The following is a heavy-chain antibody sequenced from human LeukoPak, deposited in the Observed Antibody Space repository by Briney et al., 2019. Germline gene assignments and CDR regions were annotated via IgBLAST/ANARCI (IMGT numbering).Heavy chain of an antibody. Sequence: SETLSLTCTVSGGSISSYYWSWIRQPAGKGLEWIGRIYTSGSTNYNPSLKSRVTMSVDTSKNQFSLKLSSVTAADTAVYYCARMDGGDGWLSTYYFDYWGQGTLVTVSS. CDR3: ARMDGGDGWLSTYYFDY. J-gene: IGHJ4*02. V-gene: IGHV4-4*07. CDR2: IYTSGST. CDR1: GGSISSYY. D-gene: IGHD3-22*01.